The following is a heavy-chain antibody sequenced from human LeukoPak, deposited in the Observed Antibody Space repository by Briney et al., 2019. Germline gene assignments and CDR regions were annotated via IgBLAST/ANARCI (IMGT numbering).Heavy chain of an antibody. CDR2: INSDGSST. CDR1: GFTFSGYA. V-gene: IGHV3-23*01. CDR3: AKSIAAAATGGYFDY. D-gene: IGHD6-13*01. J-gene: IGHJ4*02. Sequence: GGSLRLSCAASGFTFSGYAMNWVRQAPGKGLVWVSHINSDGSSTSYADSVKGRFTISRDHSKNTLDLQMNSLRAEDTAVYYCAKSIAAAATGGYFDYWGQGTLVTVSS.